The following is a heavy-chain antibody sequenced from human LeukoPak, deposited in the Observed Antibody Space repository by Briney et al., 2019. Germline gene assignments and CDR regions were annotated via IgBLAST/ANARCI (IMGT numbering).Heavy chain of an antibody. J-gene: IGHJ4*02. D-gene: IGHD1-1*01. Sequence: ASVKVPCKASGYTFTGYYMHWVRQAPGQGLEWMGWINPNSGGTNYAQKFQGRVTMTRDTSISTAYMELSRLRSDDTAVYYCARWRTTGAYYFDYWGQGTLATVSS. CDR1: GYTFTGYY. V-gene: IGHV1-2*02. CDR2: INPNSGGT. CDR3: ARWRTTGAYYFDY.